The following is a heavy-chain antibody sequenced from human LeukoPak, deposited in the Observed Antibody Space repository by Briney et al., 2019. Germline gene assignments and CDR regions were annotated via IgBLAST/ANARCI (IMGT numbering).Heavy chain of an antibody. J-gene: IGHJ4*02. CDR1: GFTFSSYE. D-gene: IGHD1-1*01. Sequence: GGSLRLSCAASGFTFSSYEMNWVRQAPGKGLEWVSYISSSGSAIFYAGSVKGRFTISRDNAKNSLYLQMNSLRAEDTALYFCATGIRERGFDSWGQGTLVTVSS. V-gene: IGHV3-48*03. CDR3: ATGIRERGFDS. CDR2: ISSSGSAI.